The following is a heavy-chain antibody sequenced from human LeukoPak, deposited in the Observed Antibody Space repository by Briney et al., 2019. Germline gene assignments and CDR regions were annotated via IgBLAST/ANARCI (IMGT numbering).Heavy chain of an antibody. CDR1: GFTFSSYG. V-gene: IGHV3-23*01. CDR2: ISVTGGTT. D-gene: IGHD3-9*01. J-gene: IGHJ4*02. Sequence: GGSLRLSCAAPGFTFSSYGMSWVRQAPGKGLEWVSAISVTGGTTYYADSVKGRFTISRDNSKNTLYLQMNSLRAEDTAVYYCAKAIRGYDILTGYYPTYYFDYWGQGTLVTVSS. CDR3: AKAIRGYDILTGYYPTYYFDY.